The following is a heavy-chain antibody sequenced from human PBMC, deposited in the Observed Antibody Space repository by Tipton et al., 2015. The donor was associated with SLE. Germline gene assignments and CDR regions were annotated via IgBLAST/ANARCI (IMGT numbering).Heavy chain of an antibody. CDR3: ASRNKGYCSGGTCYPYGLDV. V-gene: IGHV3-21*04. Sequence: GSLRLSCAASGFTFSGYSINWVRQAPGKGLEWVSSISSSSSYIYYADSVKGRFTISRDNAKNSLYLQMNSLRPEDTAVYYCASRNKGYCSGGTCYPYGLDVWGQGTSVTVSS. CDR2: ISSSSSYI. J-gene: IGHJ6*02. D-gene: IGHD2-15*01. CDR1: GFTFSGYS.